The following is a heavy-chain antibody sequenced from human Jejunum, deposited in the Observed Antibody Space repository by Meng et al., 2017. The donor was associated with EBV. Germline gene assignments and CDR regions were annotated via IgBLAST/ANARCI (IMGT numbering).Heavy chain of an antibody. Sequence: QVQLGQSGAEVKQPGASVRVSCKASGYTFTGYFIHWVRQAPGQGLEWMGRINPNSGGTSYTQKFQGRVTMTRDTSITTAYMELSRLGSDDTAVYYCARDYTDSSRQGYWGQGTPVTVSS. CDR1: GYTFTGYF. V-gene: IGHV1-2*06. CDR2: INPNSGGT. CDR3: ARDYTDSSRQGY. J-gene: IGHJ4*02. D-gene: IGHD3-22*01.